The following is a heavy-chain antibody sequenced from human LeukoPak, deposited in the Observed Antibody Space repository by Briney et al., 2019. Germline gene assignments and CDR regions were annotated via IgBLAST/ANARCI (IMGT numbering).Heavy chain of an antibody. CDR1: GYTFTGYY. D-gene: IGHD6-19*01. CDR3: AREGIAVGHDY. Sequence: ASVTVSCKASGYTFTGYYMHWVRQAPGQGLEWMGWINPNSDGTNYSQKFQGRVTMTRHTSISTAYMELSSLRSDDTAVYYCAREGIAVGHDYWGQGTLVTVSS. J-gene: IGHJ4*02. V-gene: IGHV1-2*02. CDR2: INPNSDGT.